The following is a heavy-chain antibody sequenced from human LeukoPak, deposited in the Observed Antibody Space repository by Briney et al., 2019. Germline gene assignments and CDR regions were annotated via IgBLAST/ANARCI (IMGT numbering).Heavy chain of an antibody. J-gene: IGHJ6*03. V-gene: IGHV3-30*04. D-gene: IGHD2-15*01. CDR2: IPYDGSNK. CDR1: GFTFSSYA. CDR3: AKAPVALRDDYYYYLDV. Sequence: GGSLRLSCAASGFTFSSYAMRWVRQAPGKGLERVAVIPYDGSNKYYADSVKGRFTISRDNSKNTLYLQMNSLRAEDTAVYYCAKAPVALRDDYYYYLDVWGKGTTVTVSS.